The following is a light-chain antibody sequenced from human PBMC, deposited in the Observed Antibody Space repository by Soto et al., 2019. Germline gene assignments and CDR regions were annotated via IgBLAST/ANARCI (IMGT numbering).Light chain of an antibody. CDR3: QQFKTYPPFT. V-gene: IGKV1-9*01. J-gene: IGKJ3*01. CDR2: AAS. Sequence: DIQLTQSPSFLSASVGDRVTITCRASQGISSFLAWYQQKPGKAPKLLIYAASTLQSGVPSRFSGSGSGTEFTLTISSLQPEDLATYYCQQFKTYPPFTFGPGTRVDIK. CDR1: QGISSF.